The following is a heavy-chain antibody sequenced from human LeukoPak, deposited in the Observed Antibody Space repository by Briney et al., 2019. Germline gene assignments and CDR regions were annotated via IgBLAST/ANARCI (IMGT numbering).Heavy chain of an antibody. CDR1: GGSISHFY. D-gene: IGHD2-15*01. Sequence: MTSETLSLTCSVSGGSISHFYWSLIRQPAGKGLEWIGRIYRGGNTIYNPSLKRRVIMSVDTSKNQFALKLSSVTAADTAVYFCAREDCSGGSCYLDYWGQGALVTVSS. CDR3: AREDCSGGSCYLDY. V-gene: IGHV4-4*07. CDR2: IYRGGNT. J-gene: IGHJ4*02.